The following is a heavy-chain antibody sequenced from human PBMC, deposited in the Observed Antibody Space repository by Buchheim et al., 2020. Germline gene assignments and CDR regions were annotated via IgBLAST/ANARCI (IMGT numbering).Heavy chain of an antibody. CDR3: ARLAGRGTMIVVGVHDY. CDR2: IYHSGST. CDR1: GGSISSSKW. D-gene: IGHD3-22*01. J-gene: IGHJ4*02. Sequence: QVQLQESGPGLVKPSGTLSLTCAVSGGSISSSKWWGWVSQPPGKGMEWIGAIYHSGSTNYNPSLKRRVTISVDKSKNQFSLKLSSVTAADTAVYYCARLAGRGTMIVVGVHDYWGQGTL. V-gene: IGHV4-4*02.